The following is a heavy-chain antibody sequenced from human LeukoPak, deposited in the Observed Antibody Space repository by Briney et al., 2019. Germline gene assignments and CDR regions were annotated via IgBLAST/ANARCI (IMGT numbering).Heavy chain of an antibody. J-gene: IGHJ6*03. CDR3: ARGLSYYYYMEV. CDR2: IYYSGST. Sequence: SETLSLTCTVSGRSISSHYWSWLRQPPGKGLEWIGYIYYSGSTNYNPSLKSRVTISVDTSKNQFSLKLSSVTAADTAAYYCARGLSYYYYMEVWGKGTTVTVSS. CDR1: GRSISSHY. V-gene: IGHV4-59*11.